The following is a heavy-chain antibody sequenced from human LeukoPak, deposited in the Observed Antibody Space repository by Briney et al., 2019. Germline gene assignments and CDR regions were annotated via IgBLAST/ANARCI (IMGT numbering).Heavy chain of an antibody. CDR3: AREVGSSSWYFSWFDP. CDR1: GGSISSSSYY. Sequence: SETLSLTCTVSGGSISSSSYYWGWIRQPPGKGLEWIGSIYYSGSTYYNPPLKSRVTISVDTSKNQFSLKLSSVSAADTAVYYCAREVGSSSWYFSWFDPWGQGTLVTVSS. J-gene: IGHJ5*02. V-gene: IGHV4-39*07. CDR2: IYYSGST. D-gene: IGHD6-13*01.